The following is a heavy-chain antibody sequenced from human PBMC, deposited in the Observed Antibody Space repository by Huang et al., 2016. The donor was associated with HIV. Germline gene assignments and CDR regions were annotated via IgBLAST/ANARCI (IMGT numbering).Heavy chain of an antibody. CDR3: AKDSDYNWHHCDY. Sequence: EVQLLESGGGLVQPGGSLRLSCAASGFTFNSYAMSWVRQAPGKVLEWVATISGSGLTTYYADSVKGRFTISRDNSKNTLYLQINSLRAEDTAVYYCAKDSDYNWHHCDYWGQGNLVSVSS. J-gene: IGHJ4*02. V-gene: IGHV3-23*01. CDR1: GFTFNSYA. D-gene: IGHD1-1*01. CDR2: ISGSGLTT.